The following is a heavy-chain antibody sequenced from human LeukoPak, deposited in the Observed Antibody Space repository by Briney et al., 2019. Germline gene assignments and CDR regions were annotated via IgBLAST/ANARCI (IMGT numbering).Heavy chain of an antibody. CDR1: GFTASSNY. V-gene: IGHV3-53*01. CDR2: IYSGDTT. J-gene: IGHJ4*02. CDR3: ARVYCSSTSCHFDY. D-gene: IGHD2-2*01. Sequence: PAGFLRPFCAASGFTASSNYMSWGRQAPRQGLGWVSVIYSGDTTFYTDSVKGRFTISRDNSKNTLYLQMNSLRAEDTAVYYCARVYCSSTSCHFDYWGQGTLVTVSS.